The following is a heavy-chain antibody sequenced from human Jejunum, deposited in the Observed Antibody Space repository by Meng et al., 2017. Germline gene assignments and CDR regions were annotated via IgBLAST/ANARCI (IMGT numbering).Heavy chain of an antibody. CDR3: ARADYVRYFDL. V-gene: IGHV4-4*03. J-gene: IGHJ2*01. CDR2: VYHSGST. D-gene: IGHD3-10*02. Sequence: QEQGPGLLKPPETLSLTGACSGGSIESNNWWTWIRQPPGQGLEWIGEVYHSGSTHYNPSLQSRVTISIDNSKNRFSLSLNSVTAADTAIYYCARADYVRYFDLWGRGTLVTVSS. CDR1: GGSIESNNW.